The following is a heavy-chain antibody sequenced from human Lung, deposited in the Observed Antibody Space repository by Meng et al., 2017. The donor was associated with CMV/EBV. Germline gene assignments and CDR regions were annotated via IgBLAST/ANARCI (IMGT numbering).Heavy chain of an antibody. J-gene: IGHJ6*02. CDR1: GGASTSYT. CDR2: IIPILDVT. Sequence: SXXVSXKASGGASTSYTINWVRQAPGQGFEWTVRIIPILDVTNYAQKFQGRVTITADKSTATAYLERGSLRSDDTVVYYCATDTCFYASCYVGSFHHYFYGMDVXGQGXTVTVSS. D-gene: IGHD2-2*01. V-gene: IGHV1-69*04. CDR3: ATDTCFYASCYVGSFHHYFYGMDV.